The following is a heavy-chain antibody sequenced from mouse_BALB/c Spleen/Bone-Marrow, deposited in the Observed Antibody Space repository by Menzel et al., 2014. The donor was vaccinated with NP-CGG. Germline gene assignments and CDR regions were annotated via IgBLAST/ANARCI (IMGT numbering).Heavy chain of an antibody. Sequence: VQLQQSGAELVKPGASVKLSCRASGYTFTSYYMFWVKQRPGQGFEWIGEINPSNVDTNFNEKFKSKATLTVDKSSNTAYMQLSSLTSEDSAVYYCSRGYYGSTYYYAMDCWGQGTSVTVSS. J-gene: IGHJ4*01. CDR3: SRGYYGSTYYYAMDC. V-gene: IGHV1S81*02. D-gene: IGHD1-1*01. CDR1: GYTFTSYY. CDR2: INPSNVDT.